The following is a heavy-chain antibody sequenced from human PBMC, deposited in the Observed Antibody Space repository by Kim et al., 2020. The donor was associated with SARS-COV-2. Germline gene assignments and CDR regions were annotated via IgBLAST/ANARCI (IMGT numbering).Heavy chain of an antibody. Sequence: YAQKFQGRVTITADESTSTAYMELSSLRSEDTAVYYCARVVAGTSYAFDIWGQGTMVTVSS. CDR3: ARVVAGTSYAFDI. J-gene: IGHJ3*02. V-gene: IGHV1-69*01. D-gene: IGHD6-19*01.